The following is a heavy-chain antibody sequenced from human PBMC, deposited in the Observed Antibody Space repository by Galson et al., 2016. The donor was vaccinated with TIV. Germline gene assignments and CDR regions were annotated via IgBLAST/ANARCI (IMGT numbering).Heavy chain of an antibody. J-gene: IGHJ4*02. CDR2: FDPGQHKK. CDR1: GDSLSDLS. Sequence: VKVSCKVSGDSLSDLSMHWVRPAPGKGLEWMGGFDPGQHKKIYAQKLQGRVTLTEDTSTDTAFLELSSLSFEDTAVYYCASVAWFPGLSLDNWGQGTLVIVSS. D-gene: IGHD2/OR15-2a*01. CDR3: ASVAWFPGLSLDN. V-gene: IGHV1-24*01.